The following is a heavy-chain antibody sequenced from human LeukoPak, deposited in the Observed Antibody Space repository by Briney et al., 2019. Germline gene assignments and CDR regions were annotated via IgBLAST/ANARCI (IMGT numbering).Heavy chain of an antibody. D-gene: IGHD6-13*01. CDR3: ARGPRGLIAAAGTKGFDY. CDR2: IYYSGST. CDR1: GGSISSYY. Sequence: SETLSLTCTVSGGSISSYYWSWIRQPPGKGLEWIGYIYYSGSTNYNPSLKSRVTMSVDTSKNQFSLKLSSVTAADTAVYYCARGPRGLIAAAGTKGFDYWAREPWSPSPQ. V-gene: IGHV4-59*12. J-gene: IGHJ4*02.